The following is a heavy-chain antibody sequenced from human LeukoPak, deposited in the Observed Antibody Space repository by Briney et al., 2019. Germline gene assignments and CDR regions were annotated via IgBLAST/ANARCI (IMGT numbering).Heavy chain of an antibody. CDR1: GFTFSSYA. J-gene: IGHJ6*02. CDR3: ARDGTDIAAAGTSLYYYVMDV. D-gene: IGHD6-13*01. Sequence: KSGGSLRLSCAASGFTFSSYAMSWVRQAPGKGLEWVSAISGSGGSTYYADSVKGRFTISRDNAKNSLYLQMNSLRAEDTAVYYCARDGTDIAAAGTSLYYYVMDVWGQGTTVTVSS. CDR2: ISGSGGST. V-gene: IGHV3-23*01.